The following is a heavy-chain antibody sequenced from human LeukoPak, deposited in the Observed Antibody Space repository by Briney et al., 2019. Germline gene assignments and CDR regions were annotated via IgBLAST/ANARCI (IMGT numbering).Heavy chain of an antibody. CDR2: VNPNSGGT. CDR1: GYTFTDYY. J-gene: IGHJ3*02. CDR3: ARETPLASRAIDI. V-gene: IGHV1-2*02. Sequence: ASVKVSCKASGYTFTDYYMHWVRQAPRQGLEWMGWVNPNSGGTNFAQRFQGRVTMTRDTSISTAYMELSRLRSDDTAVYYRARETPLASRAIDIWGQGTMVTVSS. D-gene: IGHD3-3*02.